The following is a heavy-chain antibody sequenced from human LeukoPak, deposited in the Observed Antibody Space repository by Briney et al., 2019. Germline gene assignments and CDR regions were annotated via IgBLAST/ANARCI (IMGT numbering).Heavy chain of an antibody. V-gene: IGHV3-7*03. CDR1: GFTFSNYW. CDR3: ARYQVAIDY. J-gene: IGHJ4*02. CDR2: INKDGSEK. D-gene: IGHD2-2*01. Sequence: GGTLRLSCAASGFTFSNYWMTWVRQAPGKGLEWVANINKDGSEKNYVDSVKGRFTISRDNAKNSLYLQINSLRADDTAVYYCARYQVAIDYWGQGTLVTLSA.